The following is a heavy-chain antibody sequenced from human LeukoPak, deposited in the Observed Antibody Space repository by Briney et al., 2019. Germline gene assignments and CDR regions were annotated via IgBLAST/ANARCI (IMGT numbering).Heavy chain of an antibody. CDR1: GGTFSSYA. V-gene: IGHV1-69*13. D-gene: IGHD3-10*01. J-gene: IGHJ4*02. Sequence: SVKVSCKASGGTFSSYAISWVRQAPGQGLEWMGGIFPIFGTANYAQKFQGRVTITADESTSTAYMELSSLRSEDTAVYYCARAGGSGSYYAGLFDYWGQGTLVTVSS. CDR3: ARAGGSGSYYAGLFDY. CDR2: IFPIFGTA.